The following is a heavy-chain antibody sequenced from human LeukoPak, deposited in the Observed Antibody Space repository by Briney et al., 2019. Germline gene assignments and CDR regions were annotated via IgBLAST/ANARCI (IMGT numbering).Heavy chain of an antibody. Sequence: SETLSLTCTVSGGSVSSYYWSWIRQPPGEGLEWIAYIHNSGSTNYNPSLKSRATISVNTSKNQFSLNLSSVTAADTAMYYCVRDWEGFNFDIWGQGTVVTVSS. CDR2: IHNSGST. V-gene: IGHV4-59*02. CDR1: GGSVSSYY. CDR3: VRDWEGFNFDI. J-gene: IGHJ3*02. D-gene: IGHD1-26*01.